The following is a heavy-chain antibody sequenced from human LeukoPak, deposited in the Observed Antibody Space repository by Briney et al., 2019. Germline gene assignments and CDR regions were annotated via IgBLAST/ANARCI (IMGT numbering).Heavy chain of an antibody. CDR3: ARAARGYDILTGYFDY. Sequence: ASVKVSCKASGGTFSSYAISWVRQAPGQGLEWMGGIIPIFGTTNYAQKFQGRVTITADESTSTAYMELSSLRSEDTAVYYCARAARGYDILTGYFDYWGQGTLVTVSS. D-gene: IGHD3-9*01. J-gene: IGHJ4*02. CDR2: IIPIFGTT. CDR1: GGTFSSYA. V-gene: IGHV1-69*13.